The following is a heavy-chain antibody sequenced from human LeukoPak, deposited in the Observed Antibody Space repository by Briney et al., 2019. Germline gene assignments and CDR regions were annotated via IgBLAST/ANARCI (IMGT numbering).Heavy chain of an antibody. CDR1: GFTFSNYW. CDR3: ARGGSGYSYGKIDS. CDR2: IKQDGSET. Sequence: GGSLRPSCAASGFTFSNYWMNWVRQAPGKGLEWVANIKQDGSETYYVDSVKGRFTISRDNAKNSLYLQMNSLRDEDTAVYYCARGGSGYSYGKIDSWGQGILVTVSS. J-gene: IGHJ4*02. D-gene: IGHD5-18*01. V-gene: IGHV3-7*01.